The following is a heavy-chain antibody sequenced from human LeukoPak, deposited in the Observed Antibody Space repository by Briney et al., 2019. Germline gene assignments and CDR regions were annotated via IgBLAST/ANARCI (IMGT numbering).Heavy chain of an antibody. Sequence: ASVKVSCKASGYTFTSYGISWVRQAPGQGLEWMGWISAYNGNTNYAQKLQGRVTMTTDTSTSTACMELRSLRSDDTAVYYCARDDIAAAGTAIDYWGQGALVTVSS. D-gene: IGHD6-13*01. CDR3: ARDDIAAAGTAIDY. CDR2: ISAYNGNT. J-gene: IGHJ4*02. CDR1: GYTFTSYG. V-gene: IGHV1-18*01.